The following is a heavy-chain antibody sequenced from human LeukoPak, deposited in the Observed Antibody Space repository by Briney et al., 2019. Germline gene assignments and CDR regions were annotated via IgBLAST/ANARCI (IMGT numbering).Heavy chain of an antibody. CDR1: GGSISSYY. V-gene: IGHV4-59*01. J-gene: IGHJ6*03. CDR3: ARTRTTLSYYYYMDV. Sequence: SETLSLTCTVSGGSISSYYWSWIRQPPGKGLEWIGYIYYSGSTNYNPSLKSRVTISVDTSKNQFSLKLSSVTAADTAVYYCARTRTTLSYYYYMDVWGKGTTVTVSS. D-gene: IGHD4-11*01. CDR2: IYYSGST.